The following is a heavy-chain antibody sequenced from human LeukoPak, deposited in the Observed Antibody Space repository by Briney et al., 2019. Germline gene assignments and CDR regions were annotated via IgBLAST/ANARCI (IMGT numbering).Heavy chain of an antibody. Sequence: SETLSLTCTVSGGSISSYYWSWIRQPPGKGLEWIGYIYYSGSTNYNPSLKSRVTISVDTSKNQFSLKLSSVTAADTAVYYCARAAKGTSRFDYWGPGTLVTVSS. J-gene: IGHJ4*02. V-gene: IGHV4-59*01. CDR2: IYYSGST. D-gene: IGHD2-2*01. CDR1: GGSISSYY. CDR3: ARAAKGTSRFDY.